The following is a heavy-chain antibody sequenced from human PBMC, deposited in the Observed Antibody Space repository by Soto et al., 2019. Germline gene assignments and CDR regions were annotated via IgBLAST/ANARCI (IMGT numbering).Heavy chain of an antibody. D-gene: IGHD1-26*01. V-gene: IGHV3-48*03. Sequence: PGGSLRLSCAASGFTFSSYEMNWVRQAPGKGLEWVSYISSSGSTIYYADSVKGRFTISRDNAKNSLYLQMNSLRAEDTAVYYCARDRDGWELGSSDYWGQGTLVTVSS. CDR3: ARDRDGWELGSSDY. CDR1: GFTFSSYE. CDR2: ISSSGSTI. J-gene: IGHJ4*02.